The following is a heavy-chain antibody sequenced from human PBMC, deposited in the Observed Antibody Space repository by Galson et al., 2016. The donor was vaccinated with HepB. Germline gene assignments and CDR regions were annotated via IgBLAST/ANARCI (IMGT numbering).Heavy chain of an antibody. CDR1: GLIFKNSV. D-gene: IGHD1-26*01. CDR2: MRNSAGSA. Sequence: LRLRRAPSGLIFKNSVLSWVGQAPGKGLQWVSAMRNSAGSAYYADAVKGRSTISRDNSKNMVYLEMNSLGVEDTAVYYCAKDGREGAVRSVHFDYWGQGTLVTVSS. J-gene: IGHJ4*02. V-gene: IGHV3-23*01. CDR3: AKDGREGAVRSVHFDY.